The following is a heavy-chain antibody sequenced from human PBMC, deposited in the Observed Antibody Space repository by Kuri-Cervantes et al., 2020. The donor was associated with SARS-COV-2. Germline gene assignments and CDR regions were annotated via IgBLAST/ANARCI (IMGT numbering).Heavy chain of an antibody. J-gene: IGHJ5*02. V-gene: IGHV3-21*01. Sequence: GESLKISCAASGFTFSSYAMHWVRQAPGKGLEWVSSISSSSSYIYYADSVKGRFTISRDNAKNSVYLQMNSLRAEDTAMYYCARDDPYYGGNSWFDPWGQGTLVTVSS. CDR3: ARDDPYYGGNSWFDP. CDR2: ISSSSSYI. D-gene: IGHD4-23*01. CDR1: GFTFSSYA.